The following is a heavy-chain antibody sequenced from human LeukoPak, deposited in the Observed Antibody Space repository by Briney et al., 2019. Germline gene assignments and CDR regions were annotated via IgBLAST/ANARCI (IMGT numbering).Heavy chain of an antibody. CDR2: FSNDGTTT. D-gene: IGHD2-15*01. CDR3: ARDRGYSFDY. Sequence: QPGGSLRLSCAASGFTFSNYWMHWVRQAPGKGLVWVSRFSNDGTTTTYADSVKGRFTISRDNAKNTLYLQMNSLRVEDTAVYYCARDRGYSFDYWGQGTLVTVSS. V-gene: IGHV3-74*01. CDR1: GFTFSNYW. J-gene: IGHJ4*02.